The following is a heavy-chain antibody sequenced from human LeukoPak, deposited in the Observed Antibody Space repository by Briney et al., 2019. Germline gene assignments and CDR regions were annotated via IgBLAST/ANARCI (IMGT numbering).Heavy chain of an antibody. D-gene: IGHD2-2*02. Sequence: ESGPVLAKPTETLTLTCTVSGFSLSNARMGVTWIRQPPGKALEWLAHIFSNDEKSFSTPLKSRLTISKDTSKSQVVLTLTNMDPVDTATYYCARMPKYTAGFYPWGQGTLVIVSS. CDR3: ARMPKYTAGFYP. CDR1: GFSLSNARMG. J-gene: IGHJ5*02. CDR2: IFSNDEK. V-gene: IGHV2-26*01.